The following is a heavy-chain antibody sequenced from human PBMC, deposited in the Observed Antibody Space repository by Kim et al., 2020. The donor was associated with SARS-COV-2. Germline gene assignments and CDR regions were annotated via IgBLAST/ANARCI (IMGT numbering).Heavy chain of an antibody. D-gene: IGHD6-13*01. CDR2: INHSGST. CDR1: GGSFSGYY. Sequence: SETLSLTCAVYGGSFSGYYWSWIRQPPGKGLEWIGEINHSGSTNYNPSLKSRVTISVDTSKNQFSLKLSSVTAADTAVYYCARGRYSSSWYGPYWCFDL. V-gene: IGHV4-34*01. CDR3: ARGRYSSSWYGPYWCFDL. J-gene: IGHJ2*01.